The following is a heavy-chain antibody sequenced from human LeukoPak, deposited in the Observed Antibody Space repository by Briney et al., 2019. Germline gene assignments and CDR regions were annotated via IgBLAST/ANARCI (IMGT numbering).Heavy chain of an antibody. CDR3: ARKGRGAFDI. D-gene: IGHD3-10*01. Sequence: ASVKVSCKVSGYTLTELSMHWVRQAPGKGLEWMGGFDPEDGETIYAQKSQGRVTMTEDTSTDTAYMELSRLRSDDTAVYYCARKGRGAFDIWGQGKMVTVSS. CDR2: FDPEDGET. J-gene: IGHJ3*02. V-gene: IGHV1-24*01. CDR1: GYTLTELS.